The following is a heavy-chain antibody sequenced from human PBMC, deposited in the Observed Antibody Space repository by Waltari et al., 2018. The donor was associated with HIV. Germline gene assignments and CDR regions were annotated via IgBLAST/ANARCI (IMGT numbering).Heavy chain of an antibody. V-gene: IGHV3-7*01. CDR1: GFTFSSYW. CDR2: RNQDGSQT. D-gene: IGHD3-10*01. Sequence: EVQLVESGGGLVQPGGSLRLSCAASGFTFSSYWMSWVRQAPGKGLEWVANRNQDGSQTYYVDSVKGRFTISRDNAKNSLYLQMNSLRAEDSAVYYCARDQFGWFDSGPPSWGQGTLVTVSS. CDR3: ARDQFGWFDSGPPS. J-gene: IGHJ4*02.